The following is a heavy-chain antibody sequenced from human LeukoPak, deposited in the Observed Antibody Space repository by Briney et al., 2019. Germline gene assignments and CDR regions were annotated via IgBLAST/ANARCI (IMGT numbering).Heavy chain of an antibody. J-gene: IGHJ4*02. Sequence: GGALRLSCTASGFTFGDYAMSWFRQAPGEGLEWVGFIRSKAHGGTTEYAASVKGRFTISRDDSKSIAYLQMDSLKTEDTAVYYCTRAGRYCSGGSCYSFYWGQGTLVTVSS. V-gene: IGHV3-49*03. D-gene: IGHD2-15*01. CDR2: IRSKAHGGTT. CDR1: GFTFGDYA. CDR3: TRAGRYCSGGSCYSFY.